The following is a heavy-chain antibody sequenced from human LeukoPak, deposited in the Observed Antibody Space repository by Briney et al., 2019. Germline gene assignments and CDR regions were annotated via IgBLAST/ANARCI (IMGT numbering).Heavy chain of an antibody. CDR1: GGSFSGYY. Sequence: SETLSLTCAVYGGSFSGYYWSWIRQPPGKGLEWIGEINHSGSTNYNPSLKSRVTISVDTSKNQFSLKLSSVTAADTAVYYCARSTSSYYDSSGYLDYWGQGTLVTVSS. D-gene: IGHD3-22*01. CDR2: INHSGST. J-gene: IGHJ4*02. CDR3: ARSTSSYYDSSGYLDY. V-gene: IGHV4-34*01.